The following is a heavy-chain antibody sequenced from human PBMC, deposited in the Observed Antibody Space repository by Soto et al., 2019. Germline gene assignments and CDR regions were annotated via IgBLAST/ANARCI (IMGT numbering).Heavy chain of an antibody. Sequence: GASVKVSCKASGGTFSSYAISWVRQAPGQGLEWMGGIIPIFGTANYAQKFQGRVTITADESTSTAYMELSSLRSEDTAVYYCARSEHIVVVWSYYYGMDVWGQGTTVTV. CDR1: GGTFSSYA. V-gene: IGHV1-69*13. J-gene: IGHJ6*02. D-gene: IGHD3-22*01. CDR3: ARSEHIVVVWSYYYGMDV. CDR2: IIPIFGTA.